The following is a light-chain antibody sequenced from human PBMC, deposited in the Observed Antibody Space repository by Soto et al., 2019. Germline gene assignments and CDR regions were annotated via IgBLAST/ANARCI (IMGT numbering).Light chain of an antibody. J-gene: IGLJ2*01. CDR3: LSYTTTKSLI. V-gene: IGLV2-8*01. CDR2: EVS. Sequence: QSALTQPPSASGSPGQSVTISCTGTSSDVGAYNYVSWYQRHPGKGPKLLIYEVSRRPSGVPDRFSGSKSGNTASLTVSGLQADDEADYYCLSYTTTKSLILGGGTKVTVL. CDR1: SSDVGAYNY.